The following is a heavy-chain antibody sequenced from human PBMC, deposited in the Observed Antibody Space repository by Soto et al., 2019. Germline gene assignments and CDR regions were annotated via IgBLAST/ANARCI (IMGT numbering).Heavy chain of an antibody. CDR2: IYYSGST. J-gene: IGHJ6*02. D-gene: IGHD3-10*01. CDR3: ARMVRGAGYYYGMDV. V-gene: IGHV4-31*03. Sequence: PSETLSLTCTVSGGSISSGGYYWSWIRQHPGKGLEWIGYIYYSGSTYYNPSLKSRVTISVDTSKNQFSLKLSSVTAADTAVYYCARMVRGAGYYYGMDVWGQGTTVTVSS. CDR1: GGSISSGGYY.